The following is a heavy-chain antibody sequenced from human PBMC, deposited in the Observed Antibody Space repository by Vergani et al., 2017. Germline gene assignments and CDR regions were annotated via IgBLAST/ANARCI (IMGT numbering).Heavy chain of an antibody. CDR1: GFSFISHA. Sequence: EVQLLQSEGAVVQPGGSLRLSCVSSGFSFISHAMGWVRQGHGQGLEWVSSIKNTGDSTHYADSVKGRFTISRDNSKNTLYLQMNRLRVEDTAVYYCGRGSDKYKGGKGTLVTVS. V-gene: IGHV3-23*01. CDR2: IKNTGDST. D-gene: IGHD1-1*01. CDR3: GRGSDKYK. J-gene: IGHJ4*02.